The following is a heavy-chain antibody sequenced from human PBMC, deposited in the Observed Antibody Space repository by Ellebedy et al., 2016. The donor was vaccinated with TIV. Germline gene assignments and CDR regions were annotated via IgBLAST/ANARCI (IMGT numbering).Heavy chain of an antibody. D-gene: IGHD4-23*01. Sequence: AASVKVSCKASGYTFTGYYMHWVRQAPGQGLEWMGWINPNSGGTNYAQKFQGRVTRTRDTSISTAYMELSRLRSDDTAVYYCARDPFSTVVTPDDAFDIWGQGTMVTVSS. CDR3: ARDPFSTVVTPDDAFDI. CDR1: GYTFTGYY. CDR2: INPNSGGT. J-gene: IGHJ3*02. V-gene: IGHV1-2*02.